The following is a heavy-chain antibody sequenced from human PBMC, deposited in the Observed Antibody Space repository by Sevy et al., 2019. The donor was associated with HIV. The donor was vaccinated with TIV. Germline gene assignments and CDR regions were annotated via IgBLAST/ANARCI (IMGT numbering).Heavy chain of an antibody. V-gene: IGHV3-74*01. Sequence: GGYLRLSCAASGFTFTSDYMHWVRQPPGKGLVWVSHINTDGKIIRYADSVKGRFTTSRDNAKNTLYLQMNSLRAEDTAVYYSSRGSRGTFGSWGQGTTVTVSS. D-gene: IGHD1-26*01. CDR1: GFTFTSDY. CDR3: SRGSRGTFGS. CDR2: INTDGKII. J-gene: IGHJ4*02.